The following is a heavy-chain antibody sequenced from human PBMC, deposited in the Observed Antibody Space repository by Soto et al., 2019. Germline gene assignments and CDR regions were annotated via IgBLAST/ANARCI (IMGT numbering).Heavy chain of an antibody. CDR3: ARDIIAAAGSSYYGMDV. CDR2: IYYSGST. J-gene: IGHJ6*02. CDR1: GGSISSYY. V-gene: IGHV4-59*01. Sequence: PSETLSLTCTVSGGSISSYYWSWIRQPPGKGLEWIGYIYYSGSTKYNPSLKSRVTISLDTSKNQFSLKLSSVTAADTAVYFCARDIIAAAGSSYYGMDVWGQGTTVTVSS. D-gene: IGHD6-13*01.